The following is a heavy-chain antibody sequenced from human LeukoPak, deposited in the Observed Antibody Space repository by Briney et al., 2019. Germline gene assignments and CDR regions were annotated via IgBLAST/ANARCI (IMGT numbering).Heavy chain of an antibody. V-gene: IGHV3-30*03. CDR2: ISSDGSVT. Sequence: GTSLRLSCAASQFTFSSYDMHWVRQAPGKGLHWVAIISSDGSVTYYADSVKGRFTISRDNAKNSLYLQISSLKAEDTAVYYCARAPLVRGLIPSFDYWGQGTLVTVSS. CDR1: QFTFSSYD. D-gene: IGHD3-10*01. J-gene: IGHJ4*02. CDR3: ARAPLVRGLIPSFDY.